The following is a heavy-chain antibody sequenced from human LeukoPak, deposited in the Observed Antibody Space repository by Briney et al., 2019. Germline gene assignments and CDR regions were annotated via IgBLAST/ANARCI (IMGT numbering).Heavy chain of an antibody. CDR1: GYSFTSYW. CDR3: ARLGGRWPSRNWFDP. J-gene: IGHJ5*02. Sequence: GESLKISCKGSGYSFTSYWIGWVRQMPGKGLEWMGIIYPGDSDTRYGPSFQGQVTISADKSISTAYLQWSSLKASDTAMYYCARLGGRWPSRNWFDPWGQGTLVTVSS. V-gene: IGHV5-51*01. CDR2: IYPGDSDT. D-gene: IGHD4-23*01.